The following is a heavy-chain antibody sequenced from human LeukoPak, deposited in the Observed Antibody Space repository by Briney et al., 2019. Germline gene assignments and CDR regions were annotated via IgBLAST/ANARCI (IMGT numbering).Heavy chain of an antibody. J-gene: IGHJ4*02. CDR3: AGTGWYFDY. CDR1: GGSFSGYY. V-gene: IGHV4-34*01. Sequence: PSETLSLTCAVYGGSFSGYYWSWIRQPPGKGLEWIGEINHSGNTNYNPPLKSRVTISVDTSKKQFSLKLSSVTAADTAVYYCAGTGWYFDYWGQGTLVTVPS. D-gene: IGHD1-14*01. CDR2: INHSGNT.